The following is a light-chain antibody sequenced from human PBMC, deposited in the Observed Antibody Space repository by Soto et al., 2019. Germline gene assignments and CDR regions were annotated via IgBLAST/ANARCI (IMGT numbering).Light chain of an antibody. J-gene: IGKJ5*01. CDR1: QSVSGN. CDR3: QQYHNWPPIT. V-gene: IGKV3-15*01. Sequence: EIVMTQSPATLSVSPGERATLSCRASQSVSGNLAWYHQKPGQAPRLLIYGASTRATGIPARFSGSGSGTEVTLTISSLQSEDVAVYYCQQYHNWPPITFGHGTRLEI. CDR2: GAS.